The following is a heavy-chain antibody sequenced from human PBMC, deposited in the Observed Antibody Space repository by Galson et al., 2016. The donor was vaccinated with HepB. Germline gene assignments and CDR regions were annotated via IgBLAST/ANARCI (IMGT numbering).Heavy chain of an antibody. CDR1: GFTFSSYA. CDR2: ISGSGRST. Sequence: SLRLSCAASGFTFSSYAMSWVRQAPGKGLKRVSIISGSGRSTYYADSVKGRFTISRDNSKNTLYLQMNSLRAEDTAVYYCAKAYDYVWGSYRLSHNFDYWGQGTLVTVSS. J-gene: IGHJ4*02. V-gene: IGHV3-23*01. CDR3: AKAYDYVWGSYRLSHNFDY. D-gene: IGHD3-16*02.